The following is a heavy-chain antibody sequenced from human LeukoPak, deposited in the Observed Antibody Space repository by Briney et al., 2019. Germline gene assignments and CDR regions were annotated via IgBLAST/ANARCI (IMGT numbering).Heavy chain of an antibody. D-gene: IGHD3-3*01. CDR2: IYHSGST. V-gene: IGHV4-38-2*02. CDR3: ARDAEGYDFWSGLRYYYYMDV. Sequence: SETLSLTCAVSGYSISSGYYWGWIRQPPGKGLEWIGSIYHSGSTHYNPSLKSRVTISVDTSKNQFSLKLSSVTAADTAVYYCARDAEGYDFWSGLRYYYYMDVWGKGTTVTVSS. CDR1: GYSISSGYY. J-gene: IGHJ6*03.